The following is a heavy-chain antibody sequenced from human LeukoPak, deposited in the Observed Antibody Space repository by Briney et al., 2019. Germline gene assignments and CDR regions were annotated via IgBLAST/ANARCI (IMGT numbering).Heavy chain of an antibody. CDR1: GYTFSNYW. J-gene: IGHJ6*02. Sequence: GESLKISCQASGYTFSNYWIAWVRQMPGKGLQCMGIIYTSDSDTRYSPPFQGQVTMSADKSISTAYLQLSSLKASDTAMYYCARGAYGSGSTYNYYGMDVWGQGTTVTVSS. V-gene: IGHV5-51*01. CDR3: ARGAYGSGSTYNYYGMDV. D-gene: IGHD3-10*01. CDR2: IYTSDSDT.